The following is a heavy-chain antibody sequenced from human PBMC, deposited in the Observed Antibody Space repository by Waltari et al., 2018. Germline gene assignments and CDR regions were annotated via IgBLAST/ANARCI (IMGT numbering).Heavy chain of an antibody. J-gene: IGHJ6*02. CDR1: GGSISSHY. CDR2: IYYSGST. V-gene: IGHV4-59*11. D-gene: IGHD6-19*01. CDR3: ARDLGSGWSNYYYGMDV. Sequence: QVQLQESGPGLVKPSETLSLTCTVSGGSISSHYWSWIRQPPGKGLEWIGYIYYSGSTNYNPSLKSRVTISVDTSKNQFSLKLSSVTAADTAVYYCARDLGSGWSNYYYGMDVWGQGTTVTVSS.